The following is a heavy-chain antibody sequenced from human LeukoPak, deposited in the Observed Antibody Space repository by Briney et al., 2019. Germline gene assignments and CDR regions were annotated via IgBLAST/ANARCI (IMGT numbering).Heavy chain of an antibody. D-gene: IGHD3-22*01. CDR2: IYYSGGT. CDR1: GGSTSTSNFY. Sequence: PSETLSLTCTVSGGSTSTSNFYWGWIRLPPGKGLEWIGSIYYSGGTSYNPSLKSRVTISVDTSKNQFSLRLSFVTAADTAVYYCARHASDSSGFYNYYGMDVWGQGTTVTVSS. V-gene: IGHV4-39*01. J-gene: IGHJ6*02. CDR3: ARHASDSSGFYNYYGMDV.